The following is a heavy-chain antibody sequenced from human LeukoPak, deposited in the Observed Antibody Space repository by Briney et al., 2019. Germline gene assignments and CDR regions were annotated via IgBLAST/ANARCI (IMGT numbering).Heavy chain of an antibody. Sequence: GGSLRLSCAASGFTSSTYFMTCVRQAPGKGLEWVSAISGSGGSTYYADSVKGRFTISRDNSKNTLHLQMNSLRAEDTAVYYCAKGGYDSSGYCDPYYFVYWGQGTQVTVSS. V-gene: IGHV3-23*01. CDR3: AKGGYDSSGYCDPYYFVY. J-gene: IGHJ4*02. CDR1: GFTSSTYF. D-gene: IGHD3-22*01. CDR2: ISGSGGST.